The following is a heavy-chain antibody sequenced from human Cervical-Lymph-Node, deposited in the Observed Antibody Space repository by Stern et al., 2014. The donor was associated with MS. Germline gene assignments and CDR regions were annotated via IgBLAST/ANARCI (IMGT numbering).Heavy chain of an antibody. V-gene: IGHV3-23*04. Sequence: EVQLVESGGSLVQPGGSLRLSCAASGFTFSSYAMSWVRQAPGKGLEWVSAISGMGDSTYYADFVMGRFTISRDNSKNTLYLQMNSLSADDTSVYYCAKEGILVASFDYWGQGTLVTVSS. CDR3: AKEGILVASFDY. J-gene: IGHJ4*02. CDR1: GFTFSSYA. CDR2: ISGMGDST. D-gene: IGHD6-19*01.